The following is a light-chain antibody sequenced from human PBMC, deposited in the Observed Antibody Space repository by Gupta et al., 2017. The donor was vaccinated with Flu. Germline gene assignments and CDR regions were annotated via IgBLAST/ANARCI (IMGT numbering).Light chain of an antibody. Sequence: DIQMTQSPYTLSASVGDRVTITCRASQSISSWLAWYQQKPGKAPKLLIYKASSLESGVPSRFSGSGSGTEFTLTISSLQPDDFATYYCQQYNSYSLTFGPGTKVEIK. J-gene: IGKJ3*01. CDR2: KAS. CDR1: QSISSW. V-gene: IGKV1-5*03. CDR3: QQYNSYSLT.